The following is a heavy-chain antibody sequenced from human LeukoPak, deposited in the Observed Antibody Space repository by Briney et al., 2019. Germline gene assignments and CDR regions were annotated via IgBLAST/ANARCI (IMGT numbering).Heavy chain of an antibody. CDR1: GFTFSRYG. Sequence: GGSLRLSCAASGFTFSRYGMHWVRQAPGKGLEWVAVIWYNGGNEYYADSVKGRFTISRDNSKNTLYLQMYSLRAEDTAVCYCARYRGYDRDYYYYTMDVWGQGTTVTVSS. D-gene: IGHD5-12*01. V-gene: IGHV3-33*01. CDR3: ARYRGYDRDYYYYTMDV. CDR2: IWYNGGNE. J-gene: IGHJ6*02.